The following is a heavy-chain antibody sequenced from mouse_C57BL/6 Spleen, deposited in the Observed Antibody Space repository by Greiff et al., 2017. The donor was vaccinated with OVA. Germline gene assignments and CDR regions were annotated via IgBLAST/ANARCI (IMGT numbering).Heavy chain of an antibody. J-gene: IGHJ4*01. D-gene: IGHD1-1*01. CDR1: GYTFTDYY. V-gene: IGHV1-26*01. Sequence: VQLQQSGPELVKPGASVKISCKASGYTFTDYYMNWVKQSHGKSLEWIGDINPNNGGTSYNQKFKGKATLTVDKSSSTAYMELRSLTSEDSAVYYCARCAYYYGSSYGPAMDYWGQGTSVTVSS. CDR2: INPNNGGT. CDR3: ARCAYYYGSSYGPAMDY.